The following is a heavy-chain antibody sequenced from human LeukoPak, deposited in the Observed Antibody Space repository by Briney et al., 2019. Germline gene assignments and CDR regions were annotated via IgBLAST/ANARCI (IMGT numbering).Heavy chain of an antibody. J-gene: IGHJ4*02. CDR3: ASENYYDSTVY. CDR2: IYHSGST. CDR1: GGALSSYY. D-gene: IGHD3-22*01. V-gene: IGHV4-38-2*01. Sequence: SETLSLTCAVPGGALSSYYWGWIRQPPGKGLEWIGSIYHSGSTHYNQSLKSRVTISVDTSKNQFSLKLSSVTAADTAVYYCASENYYDSTVYWGQGTLVTVSS.